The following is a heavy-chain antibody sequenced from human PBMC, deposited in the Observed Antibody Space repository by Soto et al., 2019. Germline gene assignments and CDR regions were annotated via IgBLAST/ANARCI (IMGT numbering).Heavy chain of an antibody. CDR1: GFTFSNYW. J-gene: IGHJ5*02. V-gene: IGHV3-74*01. Sequence: EVQLMESGGGLVQPGGSLRLSCVASGFTFSNYWMHWVRQAPGKGLVWVSRINSDGSTRSYAESVKGRFTISRDNVKNTLYLQMNSLRAEDTAVYYCVTSGGFDHWGQGTLVNVSS. CDR2: INSDGSTR. D-gene: IGHD3-16*01. CDR3: VTSGGFDH.